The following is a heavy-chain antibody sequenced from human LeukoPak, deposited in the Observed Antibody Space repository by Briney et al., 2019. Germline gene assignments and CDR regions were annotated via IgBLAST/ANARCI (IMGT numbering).Heavy chain of an antibody. J-gene: IGHJ4*02. CDR1: GGSFSGYY. CDR3: ARGLGTAMTFDY. V-gene: IGHV4-34*01. D-gene: IGHD5-18*01. Sequence: SETLSLTCAVYGGSFSGYYWSWIRQPPGKGLEWIGEINHSGSTNYNPSLKSRVTISVDTSKNQFSLKLSSVTAADTAVYYCARGLGTAMTFDYWGQGALVTVSS. CDR2: INHSGST.